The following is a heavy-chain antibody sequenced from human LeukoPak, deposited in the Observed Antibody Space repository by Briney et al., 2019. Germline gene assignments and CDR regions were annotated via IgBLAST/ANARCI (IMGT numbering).Heavy chain of an antibody. D-gene: IGHD5-24*01. J-gene: IGHJ4*02. Sequence: GESLKISCKGSGYSFPNYWIGWVRQMPGQGLEWMGIIYPADSDTRYSPPFQGQVTISADKSINTAYLQWTSLKASDTAMYYCARRKGDGYNSPFDYWGQGTLVTVSS. CDR1: GYSFPNYW. V-gene: IGHV5-51*01. CDR3: ARRKGDGYNSPFDY. CDR2: IYPADSDT.